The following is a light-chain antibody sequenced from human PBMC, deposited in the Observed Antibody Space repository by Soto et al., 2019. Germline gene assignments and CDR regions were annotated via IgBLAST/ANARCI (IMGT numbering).Light chain of an antibody. CDR1: QSVSSN. Sequence: EIVMTQSPATLSVSPGDIATLSCRASQSVSSNLAWYQQKPGQAPRLIIYGASTRATGIPARFSGSGSGTECTLTISSLQSEDFAVYYCQQYNNWPRTFGQGTKVDI. CDR2: GAS. V-gene: IGKV3-15*01. CDR3: QQYNNWPRT. J-gene: IGKJ1*01.